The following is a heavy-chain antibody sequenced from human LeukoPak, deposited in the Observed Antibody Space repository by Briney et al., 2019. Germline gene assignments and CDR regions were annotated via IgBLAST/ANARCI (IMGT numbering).Heavy chain of an antibody. CDR2: IKTSTGNP. CDR1: GYIFTNYA. Sequence: ASVKVSCTASGYIFTNYAMNWGRQAPGQGLEWMGYIKTSTGNPTYAQGFTGRFVFSLDASVSTAYLQINNLKPEDTAVYYCARDQDVMVGGDVGGQGTMDTVSS. V-gene: IGHV7-4-1*02. D-gene: IGHD3-10*01. CDR3: ARDQDVMVGGDV. J-gene: IGHJ3*01.